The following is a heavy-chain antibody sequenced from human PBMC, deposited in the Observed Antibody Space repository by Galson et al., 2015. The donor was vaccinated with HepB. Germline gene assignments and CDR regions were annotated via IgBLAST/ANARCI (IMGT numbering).Heavy chain of an antibody. CDR3: ATFPRVFWSGYPRGPGMDV. J-gene: IGHJ6*02. Sequence: SLRLSCAASGFTFSSYAMSWVRQAPGKGLEWVSSISSSSSYIYYADSVKGRFTISRDNAKNSLYLQMNSLRAEDTAVYYCATFPRVFWSGYPRGPGMDVWGQGTTVTVSS. D-gene: IGHD3-3*01. V-gene: IGHV3-21*01. CDR2: ISSSSSYI. CDR1: GFTFSSYA.